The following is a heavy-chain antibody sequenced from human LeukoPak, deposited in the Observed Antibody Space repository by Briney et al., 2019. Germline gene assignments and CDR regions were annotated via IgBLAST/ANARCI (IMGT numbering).Heavy chain of an antibody. Sequence: SETLSLTCAVYGGSFSGYYWSWIRQPPGKGLEWIGEINHSGSTNYNPSLKSRVTISVDTSKNQFSLKLSSVTAAETAVYYCAKWGGSGSSYYYYYYGMNVWGKGTTVTVSS. J-gene: IGHJ6*04. D-gene: IGHD3-10*01. CDR1: GGSFSGYY. CDR3: AKWGGSGSSYYYYYYGMNV. CDR2: INHSGST. V-gene: IGHV4-34*01.